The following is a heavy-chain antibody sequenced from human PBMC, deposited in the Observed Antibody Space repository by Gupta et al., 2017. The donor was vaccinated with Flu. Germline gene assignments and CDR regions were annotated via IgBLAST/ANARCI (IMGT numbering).Heavy chain of an antibody. CDR1: GFSLSTRGMC. J-gene: IGHJ3*02. Sequence: QVTLRESGPALVKPTQTLTLTCTFSGFSLSTRGMCVSWIRQPPEKALEWLAVIDWDDDKYYSASLKTRLTISKDTSKNQVVLTMTNMDPADTAMYYCARKYSNIWPDAFDIWGQGTMVTVSS. V-gene: IGHV2-70*01. CDR2: IDWDDDK. CDR3: ARKYSNIWPDAFDI. D-gene: IGHD5-12*01.